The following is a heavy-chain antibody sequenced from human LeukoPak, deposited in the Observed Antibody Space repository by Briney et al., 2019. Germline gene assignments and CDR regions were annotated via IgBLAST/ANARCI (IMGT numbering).Heavy chain of an antibody. Sequence: SETLSLTCAVSGGSISSSNWWSWVRQPPGKGLEWIGEIYHSGSTNYNPSLKSRVTISVDKSKNQFSLKLSSVTAADTAVYYCARGGYCSSTSCYDAGNFDYWGQGTLVTVSS. D-gene: IGHD2-2*01. CDR3: ARGGYCSSTSCYDAGNFDY. V-gene: IGHV4-4*02. J-gene: IGHJ4*02. CDR2: IYHSGST. CDR1: GGSISSSNW.